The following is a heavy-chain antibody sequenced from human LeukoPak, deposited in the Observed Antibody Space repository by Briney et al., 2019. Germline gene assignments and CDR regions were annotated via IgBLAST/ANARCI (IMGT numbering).Heavy chain of an antibody. CDR3: AKDRSPSNWNYYFDS. J-gene: IGHJ4*02. V-gene: IGHV3-30*02. CDR1: GFTFSSYE. D-gene: IGHD1-7*01. CDR2: IPYDGSDK. Sequence: GGSLRLSCAASGFTFSSYEMNWVRQAPGKGLEWVAFIPYDGSDKYYADSVKGRFTISRDNSKNTLYLQMNSLRVDDTAVYYCAKDRSPSNWNYYFDSWGQGTLVTVSS.